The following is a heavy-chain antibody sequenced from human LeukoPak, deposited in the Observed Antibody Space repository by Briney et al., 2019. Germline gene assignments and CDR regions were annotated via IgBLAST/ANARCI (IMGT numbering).Heavy chain of an antibody. Sequence: GASVKVSCKASGGTFSSYVISWVRQAPGQGLEWMGGIIPIFATANYAQKFQGRVTITADESTSTAYLELSSLRSEDTAVYYCARVGVDLGYSYHYYLDVWAKGPRSPSP. CDR3: ARVGVDLGYSYHYYLDV. V-gene: IGHV1-69*01. CDR2: IIPIFATA. J-gene: IGHJ6*03. D-gene: IGHD3-16*01. CDR1: GGTFSSYV.